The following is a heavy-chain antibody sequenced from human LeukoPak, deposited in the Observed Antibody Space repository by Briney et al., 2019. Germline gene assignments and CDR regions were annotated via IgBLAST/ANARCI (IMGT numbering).Heavy chain of an antibody. V-gene: IGHV4-39*01. CDR1: GFSIRSTTYY. Sequence: PSETLSLTCSVSGFSIRSTTYYWSWIRQPPGKGLEWIGEINHSGSTNYNPSLKSRVTISVDTSRNQFSLKLSSVTAADTAVYYCARHLRWRTSFSPFDYWGQGTLVTVSS. CDR3: ARHLRWRTSFSPFDY. CDR2: INHSGST. J-gene: IGHJ4*02. D-gene: IGHD3/OR15-3a*01.